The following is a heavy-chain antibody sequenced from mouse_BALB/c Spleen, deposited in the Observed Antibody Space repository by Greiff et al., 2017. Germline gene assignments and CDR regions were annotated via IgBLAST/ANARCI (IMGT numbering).Heavy chain of an antibody. D-gene: IGHD1-2*01. Sequence: QVQLQQSGAGLVRPGASVTLSCKASGYTFTDYDMHWVRQTPVHGLEWIGAIGPETGGTAYNQQITGKATLTADKTSSAAYMELRSLTAEASAVYSSTGAAYDGGGFAYWGQGTLVTVSA. CDR1: GYTFTDYD. V-gene: IGHV1-15*01. J-gene: IGHJ3*01. CDR3: TGAAYDGGGFAY. CDR2: IGPETGGT.